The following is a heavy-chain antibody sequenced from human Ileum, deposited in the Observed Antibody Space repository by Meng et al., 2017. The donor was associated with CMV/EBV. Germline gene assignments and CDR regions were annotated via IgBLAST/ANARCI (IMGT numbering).Heavy chain of an antibody. Sequence: QVQLQESGPGLVKPSETLSLTCTVSDGSISSYYWSWIRQSAGKGLEWIGRIHTSGTTNYNPSLKSRVTQSLDTSKDQFSLKLTSVTAADTAVYYCAREKSSCTSSTCYGVDSWGQGTLVTVSS. J-gene: IGHJ4*02. CDR3: AREKSSCTSSTCYGVDS. CDR2: IHTSGTT. CDR1: DGSISSYY. V-gene: IGHV4-4*07. D-gene: IGHD2-2*01.